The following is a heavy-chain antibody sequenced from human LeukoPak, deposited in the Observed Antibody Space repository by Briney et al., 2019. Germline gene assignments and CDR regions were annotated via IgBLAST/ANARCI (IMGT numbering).Heavy chain of an antibody. D-gene: IGHD6-13*01. Sequence: GGSLRLSCAASGFTFDDYAMHWVRQAPGKGLEWVASIRQDGGEKSYVDSVKGRFTISRDNTKSSLYIQINSLRAEDTAVYYCARDGTAAGLYFDLWGQGTLVTVSS. CDR1: GFTFDDYA. J-gene: IGHJ4*01. CDR2: IRQDGGEK. V-gene: IGHV3-7*01. CDR3: ARDGTAAGLYFDL.